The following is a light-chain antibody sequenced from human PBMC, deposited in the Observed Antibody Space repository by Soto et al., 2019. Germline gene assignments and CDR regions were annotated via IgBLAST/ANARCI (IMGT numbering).Light chain of an antibody. CDR2: GAS. V-gene: IGKV3-15*01. Sequence: SPGQIDTHTWKASQSVGRNLAWYQQKPGQAPRLLIYGASTRATGIPARFSGRGSGTEFTLTISSLQSADFALYSSQQYIEWPSFGHGATV. J-gene: IGKJ1*01. CDR1: QSVGRN. CDR3: QQYIEWPS.